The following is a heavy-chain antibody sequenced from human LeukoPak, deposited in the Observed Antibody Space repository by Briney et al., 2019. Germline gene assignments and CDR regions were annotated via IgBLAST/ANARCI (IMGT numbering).Heavy chain of an antibody. D-gene: IGHD5-18*01. Sequence: SSVKVSCKASGGTFSSYAISWVRQAPGQGLDWMGRIIPIFGTANYAQKFQGRVTITTDESTSTAYMELSSLRSEDTAVYYCARGGYSYGYSLDYWGQGTLVTVSS. J-gene: IGHJ4*02. CDR3: ARGGYSYGYSLDY. CDR2: IIPIFGTA. CDR1: GGTFSSYA. V-gene: IGHV1-69*05.